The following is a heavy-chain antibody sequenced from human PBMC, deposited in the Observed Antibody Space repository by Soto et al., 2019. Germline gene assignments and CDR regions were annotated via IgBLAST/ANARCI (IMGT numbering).Heavy chain of an antibody. CDR2: ISDGGGST. D-gene: IGHD5-12*01. V-gene: IGHV3-23*01. Sequence: GGSLRLSCAASGFSFSSYAMSWVRQAPGKGLEWVSAISDGGGSTYYADSVKGRFTISRDNSKNTLYLQMNSLRVEDTAVYYCAKVGDGYNSGKWFFDLWGRGTLVTVSS. CDR3: AKVGDGYNSGKWFFDL. J-gene: IGHJ2*01. CDR1: GFSFSSYA.